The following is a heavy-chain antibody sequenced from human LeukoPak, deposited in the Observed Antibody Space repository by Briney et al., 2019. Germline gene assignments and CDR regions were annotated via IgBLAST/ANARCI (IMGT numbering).Heavy chain of an antibody. CDR1: GYTFTGYY. V-gene: IGHV1-2*02. D-gene: IGHD6-13*01. J-gene: IGHJ4*02. CDR3: ARDRGIAAAGDY. CDR2: INPNSGGT. Sequence: ASVKVSCKASGYTFTGYYMHWVQQAPGQGLEWMGWINPNSGGTNYAQKFQGRVTMTRDTSISTAYMELSRLRSDDTAVYYCARDRGIAAAGDYWGQGTLVTVPS.